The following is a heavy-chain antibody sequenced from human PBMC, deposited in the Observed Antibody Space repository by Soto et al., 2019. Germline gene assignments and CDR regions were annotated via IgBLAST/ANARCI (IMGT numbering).Heavy chain of an antibody. CDR1: GFTLSDYW. V-gene: IGHV3-74*01. CDR3: AKVYATSWYSFDS. D-gene: IGHD6-13*01. CDR2: INTDGSTT. Sequence: PGGSLRLSCAASGFTLSDYWMNWVRQAPGKGLVWVSRINTDGSTTNYADSVKGRFTISKDTAKNTLYLQMDRLRADDTAVYYCAKVYATSWYSFDSWGQGTLVTVSS. J-gene: IGHJ4*02.